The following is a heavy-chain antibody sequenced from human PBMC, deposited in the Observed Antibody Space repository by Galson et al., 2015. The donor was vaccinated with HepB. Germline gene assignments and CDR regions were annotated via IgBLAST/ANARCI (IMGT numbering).Heavy chain of an antibody. CDR1: GITFSSYG. J-gene: IGHJ4*02. CDR2: ISYDGSNK. V-gene: IGHV3-30*18. Sequence: SLRLSCAASGITFSSYGMHWVHQAPGKGLEWVAVISYDGSNKYYADSVKGRFTISRDNSKNTLYLQMNSLRAEDTAVYYCAKDVDTAMVTDDTDYWGQGTLVTVSS. D-gene: IGHD5-18*01. CDR3: AKDVDTAMVTDDTDY.